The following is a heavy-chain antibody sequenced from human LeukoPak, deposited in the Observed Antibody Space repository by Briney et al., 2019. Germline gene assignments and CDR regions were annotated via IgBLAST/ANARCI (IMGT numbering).Heavy chain of an antibody. V-gene: IGHV4-4*07. CDR2: IYSTGST. CDR1: GGSISSYY. CDR3: ARQIASAGTAGFDF. Sequence: PSETLSLTCTVSGGSISSYYWSWIRQPAGKGLEWIGRIYSTGSTNYNPSLKSRVTMSVDTSKNQFSLRLRSVPAADTAVYYCARQIASAGTAGFDFWGQGALVTVSS. D-gene: IGHD6-13*01. J-gene: IGHJ4*02.